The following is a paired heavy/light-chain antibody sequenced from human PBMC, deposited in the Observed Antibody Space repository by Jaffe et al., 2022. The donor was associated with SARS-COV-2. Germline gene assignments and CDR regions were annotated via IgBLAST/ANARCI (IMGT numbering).Heavy chain of an antibody. CDR1: GYSISSGYY. D-gene: IGHD3-16*01. CDR2: IYHSGST. V-gene: IGHV4-38-2*02. Sequence: QVQLQESGPGLLKPSETLSLTCTVSGYSISSGYYWGWIRQPPGKGLEWIANIYHSGSTYYSPSLRSRVTLSVDVSKNQFSLRLSSLTAADTAVYYCARGTSPPNAFDIWGQGTMVTVSS. J-gene: IGHJ3*02. CDR3: ARGTSPPNAFDI.
Light chain of an antibody. CDR3: SSYTIATTLV. CDR2: DVT. CDR1: SSDVGAFNY. V-gene: IGLV2-14*01. J-gene: IGLJ1*01. Sequence: QSALTQPASVSGSPGQSITISCTGTSSDVGAFNYVSWYQQIPGKAPKLMIYDVTNRPSGVSDRFSGSKSGNTASLTISGLQAEDEGDYYCSSYTIATTLVFATGTKVTV.